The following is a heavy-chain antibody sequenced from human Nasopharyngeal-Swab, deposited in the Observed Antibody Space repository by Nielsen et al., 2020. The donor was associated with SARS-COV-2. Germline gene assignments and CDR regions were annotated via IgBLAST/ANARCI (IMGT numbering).Heavy chain of an antibody. Sequence: SVKVSCKASGGTFSSYAISWVRQAPGQGLEWMGGIIPIFGTANYAQKFQGRVTITADESTSTAHMELSSLRSEDTAVYYCASLGDSSSYRYYGMDVWGQGTTVTVSS. CDR1: GGTFSSYA. V-gene: IGHV1-69*13. CDR2: IIPIFGTA. J-gene: IGHJ6*02. D-gene: IGHD6-6*01. CDR3: ASLGDSSSYRYYGMDV.